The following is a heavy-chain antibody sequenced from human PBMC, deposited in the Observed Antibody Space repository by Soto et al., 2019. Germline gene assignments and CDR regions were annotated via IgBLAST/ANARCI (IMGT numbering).Heavy chain of an antibody. D-gene: IGHD3-10*02. J-gene: IGHJ5*01. CDR2: IFYSGST. Sequence: QVQLQESGPGLVKPSETLSLTCTVSGGSISSYYWSWIRQPPGKGLEWIGFIFYSGSTSYNPSLQSRVTTAIDTSAYQFSLKLNSVTAADTAVYYCASMIGDPVLSFDSWGQGTLVAVSS. CDR3: ASMIGDPVLSFDS. CDR1: GGSISSYY. V-gene: IGHV4-59*01.